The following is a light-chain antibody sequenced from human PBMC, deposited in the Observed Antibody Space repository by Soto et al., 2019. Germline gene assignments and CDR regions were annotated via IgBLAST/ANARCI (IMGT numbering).Light chain of an antibody. CDR3: QQRSNWPPWT. CDR1: QSVSRY. V-gene: IGKV3-11*01. J-gene: IGKJ1*01. CDR2: DAS. Sequence: EGVLTQSPTTLSLSPGDISTLSCMDSQSVSRYLAWYPQKPAQAPRLIXYDASNRATGIPARFSGSGSGTDLTLTTSSLEPEDFAVYYCQQRSNWPPWTFGQGTKVDIK.